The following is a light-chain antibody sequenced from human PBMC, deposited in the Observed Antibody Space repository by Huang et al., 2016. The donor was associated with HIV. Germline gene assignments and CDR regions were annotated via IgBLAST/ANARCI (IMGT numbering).Light chain of an antibody. CDR1: QSVSSSY. CDR3: QQYGDPLT. CDR2: GAS. Sequence: EVVLTQSPGTLSLSLGDRATLSCRASQSVSSSYLAWYQQKPGQAPRLLIYGASSRASGIPDRFSGSGSGTEFTLTISRLEPEDFAIYYCQQYGDPLTFGGGSKVEIK. J-gene: IGKJ4*01. V-gene: IGKV3-20*01.